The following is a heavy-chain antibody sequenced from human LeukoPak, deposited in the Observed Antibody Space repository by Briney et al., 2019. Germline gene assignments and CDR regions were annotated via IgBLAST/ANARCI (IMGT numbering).Heavy chain of an antibody. CDR2: INPSGGST. CDR1: GYTFTSYY. V-gene: IGHV1-46*01. Sequence: ASVKVSCKASGYTFTSYYIHWVRQAPGQGLEWVGIINPSGGSTTYAQKFQGRVTMTRDTSTSTVYMELSGLRSEDTAVYYCARDIYSGYPYWGQGTLVTVSS. CDR3: ARDIYSGYPY. D-gene: IGHD3-22*01. J-gene: IGHJ4*02.